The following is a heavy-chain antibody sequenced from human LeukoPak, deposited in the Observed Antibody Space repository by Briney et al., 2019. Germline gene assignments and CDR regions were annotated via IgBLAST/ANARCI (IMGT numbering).Heavy chain of an antibody. Sequence: GGSLRLSCAASGFTFSSYEMNWVRQAPGKGLEWVSSISSSSSYIYYADSVKGRFTISRDNAKNSLYLQMNSLRAEDTAVYYCARDGGSYPYYFDYWGQGTLVTVSS. D-gene: IGHD1-26*01. V-gene: IGHV3-21*01. CDR2: ISSSSSYI. CDR1: GFTFSSYE. J-gene: IGHJ4*02. CDR3: ARDGGSYPYYFDY.